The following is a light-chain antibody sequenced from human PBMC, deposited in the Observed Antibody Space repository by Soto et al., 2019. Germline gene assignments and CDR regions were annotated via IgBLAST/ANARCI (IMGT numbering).Light chain of an antibody. CDR3: QSYDSIPRGVV. J-gene: IGLJ2*01. CDR1: SSNIGAGYD. V-gene: IGLV1-40*01. CDR2: GNS. Sequence: QSVLTQPPSVSGAPGQRVTISCTGSSSNIGAGYDVHWYQQLPGTAPKLLIYGNSNRPSGVPDRFSGSKSGTSASLAITGLQAEDEADYYCQSYDSIPRGVVFGGGTKLTVL.